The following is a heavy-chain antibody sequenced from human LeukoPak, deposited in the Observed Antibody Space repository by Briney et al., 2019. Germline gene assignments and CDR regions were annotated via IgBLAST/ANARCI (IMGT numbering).Heavy chain of an antibody. CDR1: GFTFSSFS. D-gene: IGHD1-26*01. CDR2: ISSSSSYI. CDR3: ARAEWELLGGYYFDY. V-gene: IGHV3-21*01. J-gene: IGHJ4*02. Sequence: GGSLRLSCAASGFTFSSFSMNWVRQAPGKGLEWVSSISSSSSYIYYADSVKGRFTISRDNAKNSLYLQMNSLRAEDTAVYYCARAEWELLGGYYFDYWGQGTLVTVSS.